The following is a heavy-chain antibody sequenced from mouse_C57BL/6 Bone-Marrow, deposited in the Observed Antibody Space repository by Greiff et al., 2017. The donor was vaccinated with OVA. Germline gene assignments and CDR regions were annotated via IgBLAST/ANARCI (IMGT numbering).Heavy chain of an antibody. J-gene: IGHJ4*01. CDR3: TITTAMDY. V-gene: IGHV14-1*01. CDR1: GFNIKDYY. Sequence: EVQLQQSGAELVRPGASVKLSCTASGFNIKDYYMHWVKQRPEPGLEWIGRIDPEDGDTEYAPKFQGKATMTDDTSSNTAYLQLSSLTSEDTAVYYCTITTAMDYWGQGTSVTVSS. D-gene: IGHD1-1*01. CDR2: IDPEDGDT.